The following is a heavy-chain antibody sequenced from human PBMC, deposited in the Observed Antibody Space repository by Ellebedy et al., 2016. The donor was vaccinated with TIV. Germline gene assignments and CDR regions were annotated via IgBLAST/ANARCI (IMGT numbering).Heavy chain of an antibody. V-gene: IGHV1-3*01. J-gene: IGHJ4*02. Sequence: ASVKVSXXASGYTFTTYTLHWVRQAPGQGLEWMGWINAGNGKTKSSQRFQGRLTITRDTSASTAYMELRSLRSEDTAMYYCARETHFYDSRSDYPWGSWGQGTLVTVSS. CDR1: GYTFTTYT. CDR3: ARETHFYDSRSDYPWGS. CDR2: INAGNGKT. D-gene: IGHD3-22*01.